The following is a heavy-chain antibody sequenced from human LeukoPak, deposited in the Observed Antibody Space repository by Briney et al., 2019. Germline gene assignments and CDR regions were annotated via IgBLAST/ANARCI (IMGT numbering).Heavy chain of an antibody. CDR3: AKPSSIVIVPTALQRSLDY. Sequence: SGGSLRLSCAASGFSFDSFAMTWVRQAPGKGLEWVSGISGSGGSTYYADSVKGRFTISRDNFKNTLHLQMNSLRAEDTAVYYCAKPSSIVIVPTALQRSLDYWGQGALVTVSS. V-gene: IGHV3-23*01. CDR1: GFSFDSFA. J-gene: IGHJ4*02. CDR2: ISGSGGST. D-gene: IGHD2/OR15-2a*01.